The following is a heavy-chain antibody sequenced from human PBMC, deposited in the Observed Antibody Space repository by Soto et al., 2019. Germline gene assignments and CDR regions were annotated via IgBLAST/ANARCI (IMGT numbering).Heavy chain of an antibody. CDR3: ARLTLGDYGIGDYYYGMDV. CDR2: IYHSGST. Sequence: SETLSLTCAVSGGSISSGGYSWSRIRQPPGKGLEWIGYIYHSGSTYYNPSLKSRVTISVDRSKNQFSLKLSSVTAADTAVYYCARLTLGDYGIGDYYYGMDVWGQGTTVTVSS. D-gene: IGHD4-17*01. J-gene: IGHJ6*02. V-gene: IGHV4-30-2*01. CDR1: GGSISSGGYS.